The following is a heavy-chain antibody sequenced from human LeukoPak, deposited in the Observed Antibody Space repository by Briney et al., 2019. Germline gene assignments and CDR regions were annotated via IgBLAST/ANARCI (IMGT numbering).Heavy chain of an antibody. V-gene: IGHV4-38-2*02. D-gene: IGHD5-12*01. CDR3: ASFVADAFDI. CDR2: IYHSGST. Sequence: PSETLSLTCTVSGYSINSGYYWGWIRQPPGKGLEWIGSIYHSGSTYYNPSLKSRVTISVDTSKNQFSLKLSSVTAADTAVYYCASFVADAFDIWGQGTMVTVSS. J-gene: IGHJ3*02. CDR1: GYSINSGYY.